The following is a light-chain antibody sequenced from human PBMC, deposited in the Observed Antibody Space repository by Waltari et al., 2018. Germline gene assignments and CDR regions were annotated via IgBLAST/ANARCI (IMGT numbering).Light chain of an antibody. CDR2: WAS. CDR1: QSVLYSSNDKNY. J-gene: IGKJ2*01. Sequence: DIVMTQSPDSLAVSVGERATINCKSSQSVLYSSNDKNYLAWYQQKPGQPPKLLIYWASTREAGVPDRVSGSGSGTEFTLTISSLQAEDVAVYYCQQYYSSPYTFGQGTKLEIK. V-gene: IGKV4-1*01. CDR3: QQYYSSPYT.